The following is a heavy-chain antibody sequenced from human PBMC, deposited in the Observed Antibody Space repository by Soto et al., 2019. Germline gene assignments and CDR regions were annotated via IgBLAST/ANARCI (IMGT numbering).Heavy chain of an antibody. CDR2: IIPMFGTA. CDR1: GGTFSSYA. CDR3: ERAKEHIDIPEY. Sequence: ASVKVSCKASGGTFSSYAISWVRQAPGQWLEWMGGIIPMFGTASYAQKFQGRVTITAAESTSRAYMELSSLRSEDTAVYYCERAKEHIDIPEYWGQGTLVTLSS. D-gene: IGHD1-1*01. J-gene: IGHJ4*02. V-gene: IGHV1-69*13.